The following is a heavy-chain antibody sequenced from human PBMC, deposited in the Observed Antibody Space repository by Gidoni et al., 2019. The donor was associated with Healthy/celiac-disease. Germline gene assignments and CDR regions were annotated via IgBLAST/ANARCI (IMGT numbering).Heavy chain of an antibody. CDR2: IYYSGST. Sequence: QLQLQESGPGLVKPSETLSLTCTVSGGSISSSSYYWGWIRPPPGKGLEWIGSIYYSGSTYYNPSLKSRVTISVDTSKNQFSLKLSSVSAADTAVYYCARQALDSSGYYRRGYYFDYWGQGTLVTVSS. J-gene: IGHJ4*02. D-gene: IGHD3-22*01. CDR3: ARQALDSSGYYRRGYYFDY. V-gene: IGHV4-39*01. CDR1: GGSISSSSYY.